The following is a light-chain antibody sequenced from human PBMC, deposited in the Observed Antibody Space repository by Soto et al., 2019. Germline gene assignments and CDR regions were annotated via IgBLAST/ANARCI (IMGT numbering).Light chain of an antibody. Sequence: QSALTQPRSVSGSPGQSVTISCTGTSSDVGGYNYVSWYQHHPGKAPKLMIYDVTKRPSGVPDRFSGSKSGNTASLTISGLQADDEADYYCCSYAGTYPYVFGTGTKVTVL. CDR3: CSYAGTYPYV. J-gene: IGLJ1*01. CDR1: SSDVGGYNY. V-gene: IGLV2-11*01. CDR2: DVT.